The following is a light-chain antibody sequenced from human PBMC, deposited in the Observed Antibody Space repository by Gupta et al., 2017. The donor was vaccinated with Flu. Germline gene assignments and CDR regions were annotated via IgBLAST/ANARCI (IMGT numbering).Light chain of an antibody. V-gene: IGLV2-14*01. CDR2: EVS. CDR3: SSYTSRSINWV. Sequence: QSALTQPASVSGSPGQSITISCTGTNSDVGGYNFVSWYQQHPGKAPKLMIYEVSYRPSGVSDRFFGSKSGNTVSLTISGLQADDEADYFCSSYTSRSINWVFGGGTKLTVL. J-gene: IGLJ3*02. CDR1: NSDVGGYNF.